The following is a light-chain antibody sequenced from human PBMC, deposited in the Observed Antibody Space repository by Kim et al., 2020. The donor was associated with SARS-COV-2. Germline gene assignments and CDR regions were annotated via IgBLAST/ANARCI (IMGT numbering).Light chain of an antibody. CDR2: YNS. Sequence: SYELTQPHSVSVAPGKTARITCGGNNIGSKSVHWYQQKPGQAPVLVIYYNSDRPSGIPERFSGSNSGNTATLTISWVEAGDEADYYCQVWDCSSAPEVFGGWTQLSVL. CDR3: QVWDCSSAPEV. CDR1: NIGSKS. J-gene: IGLJ3*02. V-gene: IGLV3-21*04.